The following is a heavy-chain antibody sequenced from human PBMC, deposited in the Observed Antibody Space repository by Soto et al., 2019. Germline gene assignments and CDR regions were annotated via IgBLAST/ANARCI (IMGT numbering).Heavy chain of an antibody. CDR1: GGSISSGGYY. CDR2: IYYSGST. Sequence: SETLSLTCTVSGGSISSGGYYWSWIRQHPGKGLEWIGYIYYSGSTYYNPSLKSRVTMSADTSKNQFSLKLNSVTAADTAVYYYARMNYYDTSGYPFDYWGQGMMVTVSS. D-gene: IGHD3-22*01. CDR3: ARMNYYDTSGYPFDY. J-gene: IGHJ4*02. V-gene: IGHV4-31*03.